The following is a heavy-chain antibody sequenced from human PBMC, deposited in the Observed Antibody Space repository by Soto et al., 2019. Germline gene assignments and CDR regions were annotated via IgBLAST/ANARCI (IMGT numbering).Heavy chain of an antibody. CDR2: IYHSGST. CDR1: GGSISSGGYS. D-gene: IGHD3-10*01. Sequence: PSETLSLTCAVSGGSISSGGYSWSWIRQPPGKGLEWIGYIYHSGSTYYNPSLKSRVPISVDRSKNQFSLKLSSVTAADTAVYYCDRRRYRSGSRDAFDIWGQRTVVTVSS. CDR3: DRRRYRSGSRDAFDI. J-gene: IGHJ3*02. V-gene: IGHV4-30-2*01.